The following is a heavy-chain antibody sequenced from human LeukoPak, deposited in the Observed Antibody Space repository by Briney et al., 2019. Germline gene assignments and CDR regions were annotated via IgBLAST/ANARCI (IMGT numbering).Heavy chain of an antibody. Sequence: SETLSLTCTVSGDSISRYYWSWIRQPAGKGLEWIGRIYNGGIITYNPSLKSRVTMSIDTSNNQFSLRLRFVTAADTAVYYCARVIASPLWRGFDPWGQGTLVTVSS. CDR3: ARVIASPLWRGFDP. CDR1: GDSISRYY. CDR2: IYNGGII. J-gene: IGHJ5*02. D-gene: IGHD6-13*01. V-gene: IGHV4-4*07.